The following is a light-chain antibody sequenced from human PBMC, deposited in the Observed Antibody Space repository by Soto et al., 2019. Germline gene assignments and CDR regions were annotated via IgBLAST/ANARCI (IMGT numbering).Light chain of an antibody. CDR3: QLYGRPPFT. J-gene: IGKJ4*01. Sequence: EIVLTQSPGTLSLSPGDRATLSCRASQRVSSFYLAWYQRKPGQAPRLLIYGTSSRAAGIPGRFSGSGSGTDFTLTISSLEPEDFALYLCQLYGRPPFTFGGGTKVEIK. V-gene: IGKV3-20*01. CDR2: GTS. CDR1: QRVSSFY.